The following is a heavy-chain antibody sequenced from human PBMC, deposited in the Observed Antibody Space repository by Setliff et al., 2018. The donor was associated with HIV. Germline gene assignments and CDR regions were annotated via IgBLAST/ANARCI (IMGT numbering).Heavy chain of an antibody. CDR1: GYSISSSYW. J-gene: IGHJ4*02. CDR3: ARFPSYRSSWEYYFDY. V-gene: IGHV4-28*01. D-gene: IGHD6-13*01. CDR2: IYTSRGT. Sequence: SETLSLTCVVSGYSISSSYWWGWLRQTPGKGLEWIGYIYTSRGTNYNHSLRTRVIISVDTSNQFSLKLSSVTAADAAVYYCARFPSYRSSWEYYFDYWGQGILVTVSS.